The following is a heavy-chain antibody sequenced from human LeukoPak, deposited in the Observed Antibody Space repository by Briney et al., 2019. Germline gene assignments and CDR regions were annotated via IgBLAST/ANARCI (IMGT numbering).Heavy chain of an antibody. V-gene: IGHV3-23*01. J-gene: IGHJ4*02. Sequence: GGSLRLSCAASGFTFDDYGMSWVRQAPEKGLEWVSSITNDNYDTFYADSVKGRFTISRDESKNTLYLQMKSLRAEDTAVYYCAREGISRKMDFDYWGQGTLVTVSS. CDR2: ITNDNYDT. D-gene: IGHD2/OR15-2a*01. CDR3: AREGISRKMDFDY. CDR1: GFTFDDYG.